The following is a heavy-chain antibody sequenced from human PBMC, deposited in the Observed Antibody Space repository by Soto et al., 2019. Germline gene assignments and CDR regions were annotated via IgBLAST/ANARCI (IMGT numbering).Heavy chain of an antibody. CDR3: ARDGDLPYYYDSSGSNAFDI. CDR1: GFPFSSYG. V-gene: IGHV3-33*01. D-gene: IGHD3-22*01. CDR2: IWYDGSNK. J-gene: IGHJ3*02. Sequence: GGSLRLSCAASGFPFSSYGMHWVRQAPGKGLEWVAVIWYDGSNKYYADSVKGRFTISRDNSKNTLYLQMNSLRAEDTAVYYCARDGDLPYYYDSSGSNAFDIWGQGTMVTVSS.